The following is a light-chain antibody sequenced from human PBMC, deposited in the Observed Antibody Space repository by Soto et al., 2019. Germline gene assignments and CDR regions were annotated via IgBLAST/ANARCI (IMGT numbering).Light chain of an antibody. CDR3: SSYTSSSPGV. J-gene: IGLJ3*02. V-gene: IGLV2-14*01. CDR1: SSDVGGYNY. Sequence: QSALTQPASVSGSPGQSITISCTGTSSDVGGYNYVSWYQQHPGKAPKLMIYEVSNRPSGVSNRFSGSKSGNTASLTISGLQAGDEADYYCSSYTSSSPGVFGGGTKLTVL. CDR2: EVS.